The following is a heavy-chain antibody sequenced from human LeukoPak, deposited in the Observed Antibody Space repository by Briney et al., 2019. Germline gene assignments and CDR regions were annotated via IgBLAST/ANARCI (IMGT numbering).Heavy chain of an antibody. V-gene: IGHV3-74*01. D-gene: IGHD3-22*01. J-gene: IGHJ1*01. Sequence: VGSLRLSCAASGFTFSSYWMHWVRHAPGKGLVWVSRIKSDGSTNYADSVKGRFTISRDNAKNTVSLQMNSLRAEDTGVYYCARAPSEIGGYYPEYFRHWGQGTLVTVSS. CDR2: IKSDGST. CDR1: GFTFSSYW. CDR3: ARAPSEIGGYYPEYFRH.